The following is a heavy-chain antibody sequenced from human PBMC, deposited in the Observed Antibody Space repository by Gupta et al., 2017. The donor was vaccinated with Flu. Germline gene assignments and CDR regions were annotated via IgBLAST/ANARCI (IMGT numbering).Heavy chain of an antibody. J-gene: IGHJ6*02. V-gene: IGHV3-66*02. CDR3: ATAVGDFWSGPIHEYYYYYGMDV. D-gene: IGHD3-3*01. CDR1: GFTVSSNY. CDR2: IYSGGST. Sequence: EVQLVESGGGLVQPGGSLRLSCAASGFTVSSNYMSWVRQAPGKGLEWVSVIYSGGSTYYADSVKGRFTISRDNSKNTLYLQMNSLRAEDTAVYYCATAVGDFWSGPIHEYYYYYGMDVWGQGTTVTVSS.